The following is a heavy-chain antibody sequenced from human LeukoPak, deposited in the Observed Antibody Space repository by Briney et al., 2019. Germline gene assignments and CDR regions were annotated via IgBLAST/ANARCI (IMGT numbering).Heavy chain of an antibody. CDR2: INPSGGTT. CDR3: ARQGAYSSAIGLGY. V-gene: IGHV1-46*01. Sequence: GAPVKVSCKASGYIFTNHYMYWVRQAPGQGLEWMGVINPSGGTTAYAQKFQGRVTMTRDTSTRTVYMEVSSLRSEDTAVYYCARQGAYSSAIGLGYWGQGTLVTVSS. CDR1: GYIFTNHY. J-gene: IGHJ4*02. D-gene: IGHD6-19*01.